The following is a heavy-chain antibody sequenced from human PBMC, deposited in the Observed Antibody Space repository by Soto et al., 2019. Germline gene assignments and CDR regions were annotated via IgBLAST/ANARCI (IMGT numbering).Heavy chain of an antibody. D-gene: IGHD3-3*01. Sequence: ASVKVSCKASGYTFTSYGISWVRQAPGQGLEWMGWISAYDGNTNYAQKLQGRVTMTTDTSTSTAYMELRSLRSDDTAVYYCARLRFLEWLPDAFDIWGQGTMVTVSS. CDR3: ARLRFLEWLPDAFDI. J-gene: IGHJ3*02. V-gene: IGHV1-18*01. CDR1: GYTFTSYG. CDR2: ISAYDGNT.